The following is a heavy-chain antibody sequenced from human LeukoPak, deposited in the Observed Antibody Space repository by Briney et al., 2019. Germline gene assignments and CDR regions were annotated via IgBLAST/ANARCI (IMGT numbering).Heavy chain of an antibody. CDR2: INPSGGST. CDR3: ARWAGYSGSYYRTDYMDV. J-gene: IGHJ6*03. Sequence: ASVKVSCKASGYTFTSYYMHWVRQAPGQGLEWMGIINPSGGSTSYAQKFQGRVTVTRDTSTSTVYMELSSLRSEDTAVYYCARWAGYSGSYYRTDYMDVWGEGTTVTISS. V-gene: IGHV1-46*01. D-gene: IGHD1-26*01. CDR1: GYTFTSYY.